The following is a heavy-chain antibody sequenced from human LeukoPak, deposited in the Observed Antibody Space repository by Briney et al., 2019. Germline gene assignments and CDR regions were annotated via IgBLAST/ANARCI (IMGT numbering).Heavy chain of an antibody. Sequence: SETLSLTCAVDGVYLNNYYWSWIRQPPGKGLEWIGEIQQSTRSNYNPSLKSRATISADTSKKHLFLKLTSVTAADTAVYYCVRGYSRVLIDYWGQGTLVTVSS. V-gene: IGHV4-34*01. J-gene: IGHJ4*02. D-gene: IGHD6-25*01. CDR1: GVYLNNYY. CDR3: VRGYSRVLIDY. CDR2: IQQSTRS.